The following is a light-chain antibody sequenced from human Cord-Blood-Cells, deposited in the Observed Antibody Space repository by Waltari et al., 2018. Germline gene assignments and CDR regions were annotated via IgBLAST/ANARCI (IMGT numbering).Light chain of an antibody. V-gene: IGKV1D-13*01. CDR3: QQFNNYRVT. CDR1: QGISSA. CDR2: DAS. J-gene: IGKJ5*01. Sequence: AIQLTQSPPSLSASVGDRVTITCRASQGISSALAWYQQKPGKAPKLLIYDASSLESGVPSRFSGSGSGTDFTLTISSLQPEDFATYYCQQFNNYRVTFGQGTRLEIK.